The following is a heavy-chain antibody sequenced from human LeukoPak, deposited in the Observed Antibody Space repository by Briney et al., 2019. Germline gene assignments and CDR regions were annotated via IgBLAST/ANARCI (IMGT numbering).Heavy chain of an antibody. CDR3: ARDRGLTSDY. V-gene: IGHV3-74*01. CDR1: GFTFSDYW. D-gene: IGHD3-9*01. J-gene: IGHJ4*02. CDR2: INSDGSSI. Sequence: GGSLRLSCAASGFTFSDYWMHWVRQAPGKGLVWVSHINSDGSSINYAESVKGRFTISRDNAKNTLYLQMNSLRAEDTAVYYCARDRGLTSDYWGQGTLVTVSS.